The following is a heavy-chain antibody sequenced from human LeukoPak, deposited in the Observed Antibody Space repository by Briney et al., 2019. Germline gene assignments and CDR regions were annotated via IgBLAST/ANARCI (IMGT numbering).Heavy chain of an antibody. V-gene: IGHV3-7*01. CDR1: GFTFSSYW. CDR3: ARVGDSGYDYLDY. CDR2: IKQDGSEK. D-gene: IGHD5-12*01. Sequence: GGSLRLSCAASGFTFSSYWMSWVRQAPGKGLEWVANIKQDGSEKYYVDSVKGRFTISRDNAKNSLYLQMNSLRAEDTAVYYCARVGDSGYDYLDYWGQGTLVTVSS. J-gene: IGHJ4*02.